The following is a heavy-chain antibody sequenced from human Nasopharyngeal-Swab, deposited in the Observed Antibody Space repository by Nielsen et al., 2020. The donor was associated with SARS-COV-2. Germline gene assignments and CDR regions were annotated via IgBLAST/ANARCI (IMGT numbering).Heavy chain of an antibody. J-gene: IGHJ4*02. CDR3: ARQHGTGWSNFDY. D-gene: IGHD6-19*01. Sequence: VRQTPGKGLEWMGRIDPSDSYTNYSPSFQGHVTISADKSNRTAYLQGSSLQASATAMYHCARQHGTGWSNFDYWGQGTLVTVSS. CDR2: IDPSDSYT. V-gene: IGHV5-10-1*01.